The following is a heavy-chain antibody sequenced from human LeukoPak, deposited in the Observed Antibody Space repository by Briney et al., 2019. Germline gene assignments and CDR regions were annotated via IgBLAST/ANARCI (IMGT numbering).Heavy chain of an antibody. CDR1: GFTSSDHW. CDR3: VRGVGGSSYLDY. Sequence: GGSLRLSCAASGFTSSDHWMHWVRQVPGKGLVWVSRIKTDGSWTNDADSVKGRFTISRDNAENTLYLQMNSLRVEDTAVYYCVRGVGGSSYLDYWGQGALVTVSS. D-gene: IGHD3-16*01. CDR2: IKTDGSWT. V-gene: IGHV3-74*01. J-gene: IGHJ4*02.